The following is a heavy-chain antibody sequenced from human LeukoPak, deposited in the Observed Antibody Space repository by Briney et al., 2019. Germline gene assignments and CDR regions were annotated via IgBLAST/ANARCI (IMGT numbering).Heavy chain of an antibody. CDR3: ARGVHCSNGVCYRGGLDY. Sequence: GGSLRLSCAASGFTFSSYAMHWVRQAPGKGLEGVAVISYDGSNNYYADSVKGQFTISTDNSKNTLYLQVNTLRPEDTAVYYCARGVHCSNGVCYRGGLDYWGQGTLVTVSS. CDR2: ISYDGSNN. D-gene: IGHD2-8*01. J-gene: IGHJ4*02. CDR1: GFTFSSYA. V-gene: IGHV3-30-3*01.